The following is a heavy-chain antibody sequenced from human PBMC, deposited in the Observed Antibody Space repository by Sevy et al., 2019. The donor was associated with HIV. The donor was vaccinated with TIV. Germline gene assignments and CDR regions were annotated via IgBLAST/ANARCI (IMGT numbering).Heavy chain of an antibody. D-gene: IGHD3-3*01. Sequence: GGSLRLSCAASGFTFSDYYMSWIHQAPGKGLEWVSYISSSGSTIYYADSVKGRFTISRDNAKNSLYLQMNSLRAEDTAVYYCARVDYDFWSGYDGWNNWFDPWGQGTLVTVSS. CDR1: GFTFSDYY. V-gene: IGHV3-11*01. J-gene: IGHJ5*02. CDR3: ARVDYDFWSGYDGWNNWFDP. CDR2: ISSSGSTI.